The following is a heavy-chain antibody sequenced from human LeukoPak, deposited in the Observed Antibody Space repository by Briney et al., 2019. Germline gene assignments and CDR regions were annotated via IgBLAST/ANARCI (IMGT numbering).Heavy chain of an antibody. CDR3: ARDVWNGDYVFDY. V-gene: IGHV3-7*01. J-gene: IGHJ4*02. CDR2: IKQDGSEK. D-gene: IGHD4-17*01. Sequence: ETLSLTCTVSGGSISSGDYYWSWIRQAPGKGLEWVANIKQDGSEKYYVDSVKGRFTISRDNSKNTLYLQMNSLRAEDTAVYYCARDVWNGDYVFDYWGQGTLVTVSS. CDR1: GGSISSGDYY.